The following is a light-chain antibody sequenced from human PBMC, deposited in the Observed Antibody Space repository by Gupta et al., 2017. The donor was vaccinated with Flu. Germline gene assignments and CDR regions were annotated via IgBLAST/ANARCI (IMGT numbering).Light chain of an antibody. CDR1: QSINTW. CDR2: KAS. CDR3: QQYNDYSPDA. V-gene: IGKV1-5*03. Sequence: DIQMTQSPSTLSASLVDRVTITCRASQSINTWLAWYQHKPGKAPNLLMYKASTLESGVPSRFSGSGSGTEFTLTISSLQPDDFATYYCQQYNDYSPDAFGQGTKLEI. J-gene: IGKJ2*01.